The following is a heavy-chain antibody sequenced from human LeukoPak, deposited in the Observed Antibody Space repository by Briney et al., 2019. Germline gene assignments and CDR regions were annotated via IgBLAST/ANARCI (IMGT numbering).Heavy chain of an antibody. CDR3: ARAYYYDTSATPDY. D-gene: IGHD3-22*01. Sequence: GGSLRLSCAASGFTFSSYWMSWVRQAPGKGLEWVANIKQDGSEKYYVDSVKGRFTISRDNAKNSLYLQMNSLRAEDTAVYYARAYYYDTSATPDYWGQGTLVTVSS. CDR2: IKQDGSEK. V-gene: IGHV3-7*01. CDR1: GFTFSSYW. J-gene: IGHJ4*02.